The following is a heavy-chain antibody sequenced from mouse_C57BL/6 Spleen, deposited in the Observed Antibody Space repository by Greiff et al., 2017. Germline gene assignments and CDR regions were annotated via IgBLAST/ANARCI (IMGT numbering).Heavy chain of an antibody. Sequence: EVQLQESGGGLVKPGGSLKLSCAASGFTFSSYTMSWVRQTPEKRLEWVATISGGGGNTYYPDSVKGRFTISRDNAKNTLYLQMSSLRSEDTALYYCARDYYGSSYGGYFDYWGQGTTLTVSS. J-gene: IGHJ2*01. CDR3: ARDYYGSSYGGYFDY. D-gene: IGHD1-1*01. CDR1: GFTFSSYT. CDR2: ISGGGGNT. V-gene: IGHV5-9*01.